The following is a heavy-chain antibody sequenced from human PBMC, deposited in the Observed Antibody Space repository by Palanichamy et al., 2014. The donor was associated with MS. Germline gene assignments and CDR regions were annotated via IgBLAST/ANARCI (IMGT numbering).Heavy chain of an antibody. Sequence: EVQLVQSGAEVKKPGESLKISCKGSGYSFTSYWIGWVRQMPGKGLEWMGIIYPGDSDTRYSPSFQGQVTISADKSISTAYLQWSSLKASDTAMYYCAILTYYYDSSGYFRAFDIWGQGTMVTVSS. J-gene: IGHJ3*02. V-gene: IGHV5-51*01. CDR2: IYPGDSDT. CDR3: AILTYYYDSSGYFRAFDI. D-gene: IGHD3-22*01. CDR1: GYSFTSYW.